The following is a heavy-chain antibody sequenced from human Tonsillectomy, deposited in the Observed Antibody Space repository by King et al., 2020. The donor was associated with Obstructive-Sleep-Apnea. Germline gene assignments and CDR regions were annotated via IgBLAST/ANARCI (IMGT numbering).Heavy chain of an antibody. D-gene: IGHD3-3*01. CDR3: ATTRFLEWLLLEY. CDR1: GFTFSSYA. CDR2: ISYDGSNK. V-gene: IGHV3-30*04. Sequence: VQLVQSGGGVVQPGRSLRLSCAASGFTFSSYAMHWVRQAPGKGLEWVAVISYDGSNKYYADSVKGRFTISRDNSKNTPYLQMNSLRAEDTAVYYCATTRFLEWLLLEYWGQGTLVTVSS. J-gene: IGHJ4*02.